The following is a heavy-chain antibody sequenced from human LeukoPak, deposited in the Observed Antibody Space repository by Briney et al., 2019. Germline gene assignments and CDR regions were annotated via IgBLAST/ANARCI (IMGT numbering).Heavy chain of an antibody. CDR2: ISWDGGST. CDR1: GFTFVDYT. V-gene: IGHV3-43D*04. CDR3: AKGPRSSSGLYYYYYMDV. D-gene: IGHD6-19*01. J-gene: IGHJ6*03. Sequence: GGSLRLSCAASGFTFVDYTMHWVRHAPGKGLEWVSLISWDGGSTYYADSVKGRFTISRDNSKNSLYLQMNSLRAEDTALYYCAKGPRSSSGLYYYYYMDVWGKGTTVTVSS.